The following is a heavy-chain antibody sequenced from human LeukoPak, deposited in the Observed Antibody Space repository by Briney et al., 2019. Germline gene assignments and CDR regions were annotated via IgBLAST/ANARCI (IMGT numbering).Heavy chain of an antibody. V-gene: IGHV3-23*01. D-gene: IGHD1-26*01. Sequence: HSGGSLRLSCAVSGFTFSSYAMSWVRQTPGKGLEWVSAISGSDGTTFYADSVKGRFTISRDSSKNTLYLQMNSLRAEDTAVYFCAKALVGANYFDYWGQGTLVTVSS. CDR2: ISGSDGTT. CDR1: GFTFSSYA. CDR3: AKALVGANYFDY. J-gene: IGHJ4*02.